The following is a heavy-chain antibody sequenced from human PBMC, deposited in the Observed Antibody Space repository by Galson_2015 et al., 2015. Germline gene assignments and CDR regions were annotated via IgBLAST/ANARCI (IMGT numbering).Heavy chain of an antibody. D-gene: IGHD2-2*01. CDR1: GYTFTSYG. CDR3: SSSFPPPDYYGMDV. Sequence: SVKVSCKASGYTFTSYGISWVRQAPGQGLEWMGWISAYNGNTNYAQKLQGRVTMTTDTSTSTAYMELRSLRSDDTAVYYCSSSFPPPDYYGMDVWGQGTTVAVSS. J-gene: IGHJ6*02. CDR2: ISAYNGNT. V-gene: IGHV1-18*01.